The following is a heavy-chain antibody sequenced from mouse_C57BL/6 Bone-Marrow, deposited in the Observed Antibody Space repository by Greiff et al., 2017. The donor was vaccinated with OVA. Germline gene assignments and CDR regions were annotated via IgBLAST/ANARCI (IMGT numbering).Heavy chain of an antibody. J-gene: IGHJ2*01. CDR1: GYSITSGYY. Sequence: EVQLQESGPGLVKPSQSLSLTCSVTGYSITSGYYWNWIRQFPGNKLEWMGYISYDGSNNYNPSLKNRISNTRDTSKNQFFLKLNSVTTEDTATYDCARYYGNYDYFDYWGQGTTLTVSS. CDR3: ARYYGNYDYFDY. V-gene: IGHV3-6*01. CDR2: ISYDGSN. D-gene: IGHD2-1*01.